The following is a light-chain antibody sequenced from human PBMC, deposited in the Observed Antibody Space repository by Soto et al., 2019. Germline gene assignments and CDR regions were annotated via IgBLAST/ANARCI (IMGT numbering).Light chain of an antibody. CDR1: QSVGSN. CDR3: QHNNDWPRLT. CDR2: GSS. V-gene: IGKV3-15*01. J-gene: IGKJ4*01. Sequence: EIVMTQSPATLSVSPGGIATLSCAASQSVGSNFAWYQQKPGQAPRLLIYGSSTRATGIPARFSGSGSGTEFTLTISSLQSEDSAVSFCQHNNDWPRLTFGGGTKVDIK.